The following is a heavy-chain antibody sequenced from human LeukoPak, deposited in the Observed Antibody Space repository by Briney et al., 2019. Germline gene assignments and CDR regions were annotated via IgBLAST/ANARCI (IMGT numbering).Heavy chain of an antibody. D-gene: IGHD3-16*02. CDR2: IRDKANSYIT. CDR3: TRGDVWGSYPLHY. J-gene: IGHJ4*02. CDR1: GFTFSDHY. V-gene: IGHV3-72*01. Sequence: GGSLRLSCAASGFTFSDHYVDWVRQAPGKGLEWVGRIRDKANSYITEYAVSVKGRFTISRDDSKNSLYLQMNSLKTEDTAVYYCTRGDVWGSYPLHYWGQGTLVAVSS.